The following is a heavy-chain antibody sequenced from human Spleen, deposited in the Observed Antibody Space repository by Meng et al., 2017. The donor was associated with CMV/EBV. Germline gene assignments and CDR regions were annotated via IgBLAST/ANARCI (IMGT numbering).Heavy chain of an antibody. CDR1: GFTFSDYY. Sequence: GGSLRLSCSASGFTFSDYYMSWVRLAPGKGLEWVSYISVSDTAVHYADSVKGRFTISRDNSKNTLYLQMNSLGAEDTAVYYCARELVVVAACMDVWGQGTTVTVSS. CDR2: ISVSDTAV. D-gene: IGHD2-15*01. J-gene: IGHJ6*02. V-gene: IGHV3-11*04. CDR3: ARELVVVAACMDV.